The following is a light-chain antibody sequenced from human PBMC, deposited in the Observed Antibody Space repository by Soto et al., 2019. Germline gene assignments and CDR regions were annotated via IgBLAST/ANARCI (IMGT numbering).Light chain of an antibody. CDR1: SSDVGGSNF. CDR3: CSYAGNSLWV. J-gene: IGLJ3*02. V-gene: IGLV2-11*01. Sequence: QSVLTQPRSVSGSPGQSVTISCTGSSSDVGGSNFVSWYQQHPVKAPTLVIYDVSKRPSGVPDRFSGSKSGNTASLTISGLQAEDEADYYCCSYAGNSLWVFGGGTKLTVL. CDR2: DVS.